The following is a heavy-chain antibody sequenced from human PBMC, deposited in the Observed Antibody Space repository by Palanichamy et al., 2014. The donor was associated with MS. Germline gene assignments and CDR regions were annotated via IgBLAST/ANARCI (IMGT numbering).Heavy chain of an antibody. Sequence: QITLKESGPTLVKPTQTLTLTCTFSGFSVTTSGVGVGWIRQPPGKALEWLALIYWDDDKRYSPSLKTRLTITKDTSKNQVVLTMTNMDPVDTATYYWAHCLRRPGYNLYYYYMDVWGKGTTVTVSS. CDR2: IYWDDDK. CDR3: AHCLRRPGYNLYYYYMDV. J-gene: IGHJ6*03. CDR1: GFSVTTSGVG. V-gene: IGHV2-5*02. D-gene: IGHD5-24*01.